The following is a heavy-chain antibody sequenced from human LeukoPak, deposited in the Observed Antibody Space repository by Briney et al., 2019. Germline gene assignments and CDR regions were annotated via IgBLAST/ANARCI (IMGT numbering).Heavy chain of an antibody. D-gene: IGHD1-14*01. CDR3: ARDQVDRIWYFDY. Sequence: TGGSLRLSCAASGFTFSSYWMSWVRQAPGKGLEWVANIKQDGSEKYYVDSVKGRFTISRDNAKNSLYLQMSSLRAEDTAVYYCARDQVDRIWYFDYWGQGTLVTVSS. J-gene: IGHJ4*02. CDR1: GFTFSSYW. CDR2: IKQDGSEK. V-gene: IGHV3-7*01.